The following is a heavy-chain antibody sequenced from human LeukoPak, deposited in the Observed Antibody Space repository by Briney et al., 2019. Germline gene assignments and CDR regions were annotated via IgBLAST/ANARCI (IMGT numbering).Heavy chain of an antibody. CDR3: AKCASTSCPGQAFDI. D-gene: IGHD2-2*01. V-gene: IGHV3-30*02. CDR1: GFTFSSYG. Sequence: PGGSLRLSCAASGFTFSSYGMHWVRQAPGKGLEWVAFIRYDGSNKYYADSVKGRFTISRDNSKNTLYLQMNSLRAEDTAVYYCAKCASTSCPGQAFDIWGQGTMVTVSS. J-gene: IGHJ3*02. CDR2: IRYDGSNK.